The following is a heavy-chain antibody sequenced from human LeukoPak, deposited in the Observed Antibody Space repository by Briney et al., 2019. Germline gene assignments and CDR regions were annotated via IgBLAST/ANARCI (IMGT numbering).Heavy chain of an antibody. Sequence: PGGSLRLSCVASGFTFNNYAMCWVRQAPGKGLEWVSAIIRSGGSTYYADSVKGRFTISRDNSKNTLYLQMNSLRAEDTAVYYCAREYYGGNSYLDYWGQGTLVTVSS. J-gene: IGHJ4*02. CDR3: AREYYGGNSYLDY. CDR2: IIRSGGST. V-gene: IGHV3-23*01. D-gene: IGHD4-23*01. CDR1: GFTFNNYA.